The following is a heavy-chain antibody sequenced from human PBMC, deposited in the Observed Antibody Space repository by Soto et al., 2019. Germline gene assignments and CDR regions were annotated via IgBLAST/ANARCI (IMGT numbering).Heavy chain of an antibody. Sequence: QVQLVQSGAEVKKPGSSVKVSCKDSGGTFSTYSMFWVRQAPGQGLEWMGRIIPMLGIRNYAQRFQDRVTITAEKTTATAHMELSSLRSEDTALYYCTIGSWSGEVFDIWGQGTMVTVSS. CDR2: IIPMLGIR. D-gene: IGHD2-21*01. J-gene: IGHJ3*02. CDR3: TIGSWSGEVFDI. CDR1: GGTFSTYS. V-gene: IGHV1-69*02.